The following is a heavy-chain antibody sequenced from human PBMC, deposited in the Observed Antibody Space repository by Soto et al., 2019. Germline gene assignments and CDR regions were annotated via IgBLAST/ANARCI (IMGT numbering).Heavy chain of an antibody. CDR2: IYWDDDK. CDR1: GFSLSTFGVG. D-gene: IGHD6-13*01. Sequence: QITLKESGPTLVKPTQTLTLTCTFSGFSLSTFGVGVGWIPQPPGEALEWLALIYWDDDKRYSPSLKSRLTITKDTSKNQVVLTMTNMDPVDTGTYYCAHRQSSSWLDYWGQGTLVTVSS. CDR3: AHRQSSSWLDY. J-gene: IGHJ4*02. V-gene: IGHV2-5*02.